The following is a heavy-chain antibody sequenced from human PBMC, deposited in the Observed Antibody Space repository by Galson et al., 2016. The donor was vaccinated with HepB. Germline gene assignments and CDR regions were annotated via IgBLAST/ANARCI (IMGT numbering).Heavy chain of an antibody. J-gene: IGHJ4*02. D-gene: IGHD1-26*01. CDR2: IAGYGGDP. CDR3: ARDEQRFEAGATGYFDY. Sequence: SVKVSCKASGYRFSMYGISWVRQAPGQGLEWMGWIAGYGGDPNYAEKLQGRVTVTTDTSTGTTYMELRSLRTDDTAVYFFARDEQRFEAGATGYFDYWGQGPLVTVSS. V-gene: IGHV1-18*01. CDR1: GYRFSMYG.